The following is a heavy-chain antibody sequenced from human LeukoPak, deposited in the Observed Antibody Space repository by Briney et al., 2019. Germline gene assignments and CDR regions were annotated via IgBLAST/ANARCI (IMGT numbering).Heavy chain of an antibody. CDR3: AREKLGFRSGYFDY. J-gene: IGHJ4*02. V-gene: IGHV4-59*01. Sequence: SETLSLTCTVSGGSISSYYWSWIRQPPGKGLEWIGYIYYSGSTNYNPSLKSRVTISVDTSKNQFSLKLSSVTAADTAVYYCAREKLGFRSGYFDYWGQGTLVTVSS. CDR1: GGSISSYY. CDR2: IYYSGST. D-gene: IGHD1-26*01.